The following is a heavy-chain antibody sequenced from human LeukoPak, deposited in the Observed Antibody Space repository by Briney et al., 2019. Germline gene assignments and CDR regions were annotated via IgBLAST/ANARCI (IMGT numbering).Heavy chain of an antibody. J-gene: IGHJ4*02. Sequence: ASVKVSCKASGYTFTSYDINWVRQATGQGLEWMGWMNPNSGNTGYAQKFQGRVTMTRNTSISTAYMELSSLRSEDTAVYYCARGPSAYYDFWSGCYKEVPFDYWGQGTLVTVSS. CDR1: GYTFTSYD. CDR3: ARGPSAYYDFWSGCYKEVPFDY. CDR2: MNPNSGNT. V-gene: IGHV1-8*01. D-gene: IGHD3-3*01.